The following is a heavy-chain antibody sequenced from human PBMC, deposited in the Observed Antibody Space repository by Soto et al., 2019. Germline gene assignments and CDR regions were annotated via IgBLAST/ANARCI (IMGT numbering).Heavy chain of an antibody. CDR1: GFTFSYYW. CDR3: AGGDRGAFDL. Sequence: EVQLVESGGGLVRPGGSLRLSCAASGFTFSYYWMHWVRQAPGKGLVWVSRIHSDGSSTTYADFVKGRFIISRDNARNTVDLQMNCLRVEDTAVYYCAGGDRGAFDLWGQGTVVTVSS. V-gene: IGHV3-74*01. D-gene: IGHD1-26*01. CDR2: IHSDGSST. J-gene: IGHJ3*01.